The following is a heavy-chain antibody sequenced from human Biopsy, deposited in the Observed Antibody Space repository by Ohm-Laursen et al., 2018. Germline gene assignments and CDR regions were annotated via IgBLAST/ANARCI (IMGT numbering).Heavy chain of an antibody. CDR1: PYTFTDYN. CDR3: ARDPLNGHKHFDY. D-gene: IGHD2-8*01. Sequence: ASVKVPCKASPYTFTDYNIHWMRQAPGQGLEWLGYINCKTGATNYAQKFQGTVTMTRDTSISTAYLALGSLRSADTAIYYCARDPLNGHKHFDYWGQGSLVTVSS. V-gene: IGHV1-2*02. J-gene: IGHJ4*02. CDR2: INCKTGAT.